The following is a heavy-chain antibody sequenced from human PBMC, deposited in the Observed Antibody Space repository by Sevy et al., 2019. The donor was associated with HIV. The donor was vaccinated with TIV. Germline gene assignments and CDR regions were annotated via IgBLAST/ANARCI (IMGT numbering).Heavy chain of an antibody. V-gene: IGHV4-59*01. Sequence: SETLSLTCTVSGDSISGYYWSWIRQPPGKGLEWIGYFYYSASTNYNPSLKSRVTISVVTTKNQVSLKVRSLTAADTAVYYCARGIAAPRGMDVWGQGTTVTVSS. CDR1: GDSISGYY. D-gene: IGHD6-13*01. CDR3: ARGIAAPRGMDV. CDR2: FYYSAST. J-gene: IGHJ6*02.